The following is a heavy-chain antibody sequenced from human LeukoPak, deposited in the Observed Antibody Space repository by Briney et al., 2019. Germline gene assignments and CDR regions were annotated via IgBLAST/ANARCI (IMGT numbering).Heavy chain of an antibody. D-gene: IGHD3-10*01. CDR2: ISGSGGDT. Sequence: GGSLRLSCAASEFTFSGYAMSWVRQAPGKGLEWVSAISGSGGDTYHVDSVKGRFTISRDNPKNTLYLKMNGLRAEDTAVYYCAKETRGYYGSGSYLDDNWGQGTLVTVSS. V-gene: IGHV3-23*01. CDR1: EFTFSGYA. J-gene: IGHJ4*02. CDR3: AKETRGYYGSGSYLDDN.